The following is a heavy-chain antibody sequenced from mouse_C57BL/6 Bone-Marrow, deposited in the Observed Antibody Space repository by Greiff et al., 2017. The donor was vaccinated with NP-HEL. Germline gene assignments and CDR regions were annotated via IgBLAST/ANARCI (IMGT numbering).Heavy chain of an antibody. J-gene: IGHJ4*01. CDR3: ARGRNYYAMDY. CDR1: GNTFTNYW. V-gene: IGHV1-63*01. CDR2: IYPGGGYT. Sequence: VMLVESGAELVRPGTSVKMSCKASGNTFTNYWIGWAKQRPGHGLEWIGDIYPGGGYTNYNEKFKGKATLTADKSSSTAYMQFSSLTSEDSAIYYCARGRNYYAMDYWGQGTSVTVSS.